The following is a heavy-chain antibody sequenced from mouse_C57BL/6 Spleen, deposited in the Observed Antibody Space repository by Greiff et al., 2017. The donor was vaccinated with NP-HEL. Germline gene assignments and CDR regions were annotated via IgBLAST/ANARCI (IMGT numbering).Heavy chain of an antibody. CDR2: ISSGGDYI. V-gene: IGHV5-9-1*02. CDR1: GFTFSSYA. D-gene: IGHD1-1*01. Sequence: EVKLVESGEGLVKPGGSLKLSCAASGFTFSSYAMSWVRQTPEKRLEWVAYISSGGDYIYYADTVKGRFTISRDNARNTLYLQMSSLKSEDTAMYYCTREGTTVVARAMDYWGQGTSVTVSS. CDR3: TREGTTVVARAMDY. J-gene: IGHJ4*01.